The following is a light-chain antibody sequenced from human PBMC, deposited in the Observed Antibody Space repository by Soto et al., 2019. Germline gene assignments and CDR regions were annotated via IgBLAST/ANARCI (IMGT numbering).Light chain of an antibody. V-gene: IGKV3-11*01. CDR1: QSVSSY. CDR2: DAS. J-gene: IGKJ2*01. CDR3: QQRFNWPRFT. Sequence: EIVLTQSPATLSLSPGERATLSCRASQSVSSYLAWYQQKPGQAPRLLIYDASNRATGIPARFSGGGSGTDFTLTISSLEPEDLAVYYCQQRFNWPRFTFGQGPKLEI.